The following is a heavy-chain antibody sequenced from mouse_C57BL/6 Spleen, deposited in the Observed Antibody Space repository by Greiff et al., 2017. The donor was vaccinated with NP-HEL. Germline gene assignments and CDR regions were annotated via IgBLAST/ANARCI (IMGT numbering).Heavy chain of an antibody. CDR1: GYAFSSSW. Sequence: QVQLQQSGPELVKPGASVKISCKASGYAFSSSWMNWVKQRPGKGLEWIGRIYPGDGDTNYNGKFKGKATLTADKSSSTAYMQLSSLTSEDSAVYFCARGYYGVMGGPTYFDVWGTGTTVTVSS. CDR2: IYPGDGDT. CDR3: ARGYYGVMGGPTYFDV. V-gene: IGHV1-82*01. J-gene: IGHJ1*03. D-gene: IGHD1-1*01.